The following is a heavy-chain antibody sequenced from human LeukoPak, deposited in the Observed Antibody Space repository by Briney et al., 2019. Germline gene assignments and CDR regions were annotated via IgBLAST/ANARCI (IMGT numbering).Heavy chain of an antibody. J-gene: IGHJ5*02. CDR1: GFTFSSYS. D-gene: IGHD6-19*01. V-gene: IGHV3-21*01. Sequence: GGSLRLSCAASGFTFSSYSMNWVRQAPGKGLEWVSSISSSSYIYFADSVKGRFTISRDNAKNSLYLQMNSLRAEDTAVYYCARGGIAVAGNNWFDPWGQGTLVTVSS. CDR3: ARGGIAVAGNNWFDP. CDR2: ISSSSYI.